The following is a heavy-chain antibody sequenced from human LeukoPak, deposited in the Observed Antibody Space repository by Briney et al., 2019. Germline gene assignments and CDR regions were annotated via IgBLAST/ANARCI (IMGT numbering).Heavy chain of an antibody. CDR1: GFTFSSYG. CDR3: AKDLSQAYFDY. V-gene: IGHV3-30*18. CDR2: MSYDGSNK. Sequence: GRSLRLSCAASGFTFSSYGMHWVRQAPGKGLEWVAVMSYDGSNKYYADSVKGRFTISRDNSKNTLYLQMNSLRAEDTAVYYCAKDLSQAYFDYWGQGTLVTVSS. J-gene: IGHJ4*02.